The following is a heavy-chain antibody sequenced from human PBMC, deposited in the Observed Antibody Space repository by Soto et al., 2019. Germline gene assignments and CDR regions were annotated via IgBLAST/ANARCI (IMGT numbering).Heavy chain of an antibody. CDR1: GYTFTSYG. CDR2: ISAYNGNT. V-gene: IGHV1-18*01. Sequence: QIQLVQSGAEVKKPGASVKVSCKASGYTFTSYGISWVRQAPGQGREWMGWISAYNGNTKYAQKLQGRVTMTTDTAKSTAYMELRSLRSEDTAVYYCAREPNYFDYWGQGTLVTVSS. J-gene: IGHJ4*02. CDR3: AREPNYFDY.